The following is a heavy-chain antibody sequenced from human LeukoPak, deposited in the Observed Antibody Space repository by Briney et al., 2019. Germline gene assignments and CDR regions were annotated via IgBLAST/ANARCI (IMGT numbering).Heavy chain of an antibody. CDR2: INPNSGAT. CDR1: GYTFTGYY. J-gene: IGHJ6*03. Sequence: ASVKVSCKASGYTFTGYYIHWVRQAPGQGLEWMGWINPNSGATNYAQKFQGSVTMTRDTSISTAYMELTRLTSDDTAVYYCARKGITSDYYYYYMDVWGKGTTVTVSS. V-gene: IGHV1-2*02. D-gene: IGHD3-16*01. CDR3: ARKGITSDYYYYYMDV.